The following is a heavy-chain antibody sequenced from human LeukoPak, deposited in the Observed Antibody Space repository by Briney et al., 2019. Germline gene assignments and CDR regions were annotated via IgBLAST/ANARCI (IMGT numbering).Heavy chain of an antibody. CDR2: ISKSGDST. Sequence: GGSLRLSCAASGFSFSSYAMSWVRQAPGKGLEWVSAISKSGDSTFYADSVKGRFTISRDNSQNTLYLQMNSLRAEDTAVYYCAKDKPDTGSLSYWGQGTLVTVSS. CDR1: GFSFSSYA. J-gene: IGHJ4*02. V-gene: IGHV3-23*01. CDR3: AKDKPDTGSLSY. D-gene: IGHD3-10*01.